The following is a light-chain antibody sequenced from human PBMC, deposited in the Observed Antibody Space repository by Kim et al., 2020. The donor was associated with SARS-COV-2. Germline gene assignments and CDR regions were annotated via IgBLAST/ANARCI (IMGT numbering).Light chain of an antibody. CDR2: YDT. CDR1: ILEIKS. Sequence: APGMSASFRRGGDILEIKSVYWNQVKPGQAPVVVIYYDTDRPSGSPERVSGAKSENTATLTISRVEAGDEADYCCKVWDSLTYHWVFGGGTKLTVL. V-gene: IGLV3-21*04. CDR3: KVWDSLTYHWV. J-gene: IGLJ3*02.